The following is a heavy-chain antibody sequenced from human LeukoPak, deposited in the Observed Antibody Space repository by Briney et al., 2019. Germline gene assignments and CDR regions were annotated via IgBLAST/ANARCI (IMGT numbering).Heavy chain of an antibody. CDR2: IKQDGSET. Sequence: GGSLRLSCAASGFTFTTYWMSWVRQAPGKGLEWVANIKQDGSETFYVDSVKGRFTISRDNAKNSVYLQINSLRAEDTAVYYCARLMFLWPPIYFDYWGQGTLVTVSS. CDR1: GFTFTTYW. D-gene: IGHD2-8*01. J-gene: IGHJ4*02. V-gene: IGHV3-7*01. CDR3: ARLMFLWPPIYFDY.